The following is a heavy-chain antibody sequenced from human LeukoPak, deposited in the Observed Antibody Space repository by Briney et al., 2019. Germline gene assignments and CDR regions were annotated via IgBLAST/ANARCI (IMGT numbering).Heavy chain of an antibody. J-gene: IGHJ4*02. Sequence: GGSLRLSCAASGFTFSNAWMTWVRQAPGKGLEWVGRIKSKTAGGTIDYAAPVKGRFTISRDDSKSTLYLQMNSLKTEDTAVYYCTTGESMVGTTIHIRWADWGQGTLVTVSS. CDR3: TTGESMVGTTIHIRWAD. CDR1: GFTFSNAW. D-gene: IGHD1-26*01. V-gene: IGHV3-15*01. CDR2: IKSKTAGGTI.